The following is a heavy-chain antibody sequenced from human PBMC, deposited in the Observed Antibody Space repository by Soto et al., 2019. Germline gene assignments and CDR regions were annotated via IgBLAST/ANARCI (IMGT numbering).Heavy chain of an antibody. V-gene: IGHV1-18*01. D-gene: IGHD3-3*01. CDR3: ARESEDGTYYDFWSGSEYYGMDV. CDR2: ISAYNGNT. CDR1: GYTFTSYG. J-gene: IGHJ6*01. Sequence: ASVKVSCKASGYTFTSYGISWVRQAPGQGLEWMGWISAYNGNTNYAQKLQCRVTMTTDTSTSTAYMELRSLRSDATAVYYCARESEDGTYYDFWSGSEYYGMDVWREGTTVTVSS.